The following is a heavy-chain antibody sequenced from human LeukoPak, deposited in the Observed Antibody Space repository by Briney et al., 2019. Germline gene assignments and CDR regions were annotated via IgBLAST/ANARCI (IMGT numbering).Heavy chain of an antibody. V-gene: IGHV3-74*01. D-gene: IGHD4-17*01. Sequence: GGSLRLSCAASGFTFSSYWMHWVRQAPGKGLVWVSRINSDGGSTSYADSVKGRFTISRDNAKNTLYLQMNSLRAEDTAVYYCARVYGDYYAFDIWGQGTMVTVSS. CDR1: GFTFSSYW. CDR2: INSDGGST. CDR3: ARVYGDYYAFDI. J-gene: IGHJ3*02.